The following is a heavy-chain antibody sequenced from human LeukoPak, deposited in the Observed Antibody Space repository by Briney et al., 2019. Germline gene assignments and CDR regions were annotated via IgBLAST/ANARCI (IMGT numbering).Heavy chain of an antibody. CDR3: ARVIRPYDSSGYYYYNYYYYMDV. Sequence: ASVKVSCKASGYIFTNYDINWVRQAPGQGLEWMGWISAYNGNTNYAQKLQGRVTMTTDTSTSTAYMELRSLRSDDTAVYYCARVIRPYDSSGYYYYNYYYYMDVWGKGTTVTVSS. CDR2: ISAYNGNT. D-gene: IGHD3-22*01. V-gene: IGHV1-18*01. J-gene: IGHJ6*03. CDR1: GYIFTNYD.